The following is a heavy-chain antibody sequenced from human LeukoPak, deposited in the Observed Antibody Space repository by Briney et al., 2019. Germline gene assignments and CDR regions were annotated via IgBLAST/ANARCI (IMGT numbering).Heavy chain of an antibody. D-gene: IGHD3-3*01. CDR2: IIPIFGTA. CDR1: GGTFSSYA. Sequence: ASVKVSCKASGGTFSSYAISWVRQAPGQGLEWMGGIIPIFGTANYAQKFQGRVTITADESTSTAYMELSSLRSEDTAVYYCAKGAGRRVDFWSGYVDVWGKGTTVTVYS. J-gene: IGHJ6*03. CDR3: AKGAGRRVDFWSGYVDV. V-gene: IGHV1-69*13.